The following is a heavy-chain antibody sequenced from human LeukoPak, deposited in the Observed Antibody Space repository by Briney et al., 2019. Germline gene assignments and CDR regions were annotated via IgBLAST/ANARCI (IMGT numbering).Heavy chain of an antibody. J-gene: IGHJ4*02. CDR2: ISYSGST. D-gene: IGHD2-15*01. Sequence: SETLSLTCTVSGGSISSSYWSWIRQPPGKGLEWIGYISYSGSTSYNPSLKSRVTISVDTSKNQFSLNLSSVTAADTAVYYCARSRDGSSAIDYWGQGPLVTVSS. CDR1: GGSISSSY. CDR3: ARSRDGSSAIDY. V-gene: IGHV4-59*08.